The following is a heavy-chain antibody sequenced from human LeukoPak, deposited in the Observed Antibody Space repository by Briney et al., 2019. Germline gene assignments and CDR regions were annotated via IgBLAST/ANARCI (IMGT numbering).Heavy chain of an antibody. D-gene: IGHD2-15*01. CDR3: ARLVGSDLLKYYFHY. Sequence: SETLSLTCTVSGGSISRDDWSWIRQPPGKGLEWLGDIYYSGSTSYNPSLKSRVTISIDTSKNQCSLKLSSVTAADTAVYYCARLVGSDLLKYYFHYWGQGTLVTVSS. CDR1: GGSISRDD. CDR2: IYYSGST. V-gene: IGHV4-59*08. J-gene: IGHJ4*02.